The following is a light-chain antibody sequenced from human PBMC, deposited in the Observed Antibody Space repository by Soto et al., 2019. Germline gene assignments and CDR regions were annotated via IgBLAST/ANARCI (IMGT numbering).Light chain of an antibody. CDR2: DAS. J-gene: IGKJ4*01. Sequence: DIQITQFPSTLSASVRDRVNITCRASQTTNTWLAWYQKKPGKAPKLLIYDASTLEPGVPSRFSGRGSGTEFTLTISGLQTDDFATYYCQQYHSLPLTFGGGTKVDIK. CDR3: QQYHSLPLT. CDR1: QTTNTW. V-gene: IGKV1-5*01.